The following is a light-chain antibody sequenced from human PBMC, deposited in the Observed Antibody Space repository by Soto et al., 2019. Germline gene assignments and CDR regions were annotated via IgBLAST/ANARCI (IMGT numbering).Light chain of an antibody. J-gene: IGKJ2*01. CDR3: QQYGRSPYT. CDR1: QSVFNRY. Sequence: EIVLTQSPGTLSLTPGERATLSCRASQSVFNRYLAWYQQKPGQAPRLLMYNAYVRATGIPDRFSGSGSGTDFTLIISRLEPEDIAFYFCQQYGRSPYTFGQGTKLEI. V-gene: IGKV3-20*01. CDR2: NAY.